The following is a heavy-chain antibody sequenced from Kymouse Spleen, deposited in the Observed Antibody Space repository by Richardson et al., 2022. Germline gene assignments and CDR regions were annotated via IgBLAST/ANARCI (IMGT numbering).Heavy chain of an antibody. D-gene: IGHD1-26*01. CDR3: ARDDSGSYYYYYGMDV. Sequence: QVQLQESGPGLVKPSETLSLTCTVSGGSVSSGSYYWSWIRQPPGKGLEWIGYIYYSGSTNYNPSLKSRVTISVDTSKNQFSLKLSSVTAADTAVYYCARDDSGSYYYYYGMDVWGQGTTVTVSS. V-gene: IGHV4-61*01. CDR1: GGSVSSGSYY. CDR2: IYYSGST. J-gene: IGHJ6*02.